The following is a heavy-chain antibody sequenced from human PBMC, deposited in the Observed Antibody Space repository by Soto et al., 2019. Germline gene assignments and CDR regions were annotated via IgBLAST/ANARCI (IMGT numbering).Heavy chain of an antibody. Sequence: GQPLKVSCKGAGYRFSSYWIAWVRQMPGKGLEWMGIIYPGDSDTRYSPSFQGQVTMSVDKSNNTAYLHWSSLKASDTAMYYCARQGSNGAYYYYGMDVWGQGTTVTVSS. CDR1: GYRFSSYW. D-gene: IGHD2-8*01. CDR2: IYPGDSDT. CDR3: ARQGSNGAYYYYGMDV. J-gene: IGHJ6*02. V-gene: IGHV5-51*01.